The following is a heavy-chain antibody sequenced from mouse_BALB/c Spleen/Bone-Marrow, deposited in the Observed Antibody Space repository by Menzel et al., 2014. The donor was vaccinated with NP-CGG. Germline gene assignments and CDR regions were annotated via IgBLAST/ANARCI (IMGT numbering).Heavy chain of an antibody. D-gene: IGHD2-3*01. Sequence: EVKLEESGGGLVQPGGSLKLSCAASGFDFSRYWMSWVRPAPGKGLQWIGEINPESNTINYSPSLKDKFIISRDNAKNTLYLQMSKVKSEDAALYCCARLGYYGWFAYWGQGTLVTVSA. CDR3: ARLGYYGWFAY. J-gene: IGHJ3*01. CDR1: GFDFSRYW. CDR2: INPESNTI. V-gene: IGHV4-1*02.